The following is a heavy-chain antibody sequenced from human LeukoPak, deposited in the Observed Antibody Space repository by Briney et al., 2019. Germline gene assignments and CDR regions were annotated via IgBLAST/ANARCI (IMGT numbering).Heavy chain of an antibody. D-gene: IGHD1/OR15-1a*01. CDR3: ARAWSNSRLKTGYFQL. Sequence: ASVKVSCKASGYTFTNYDINWVRQAPGQGPEWMGWMSPNSGNVGYAQSFQGRVTMTRNTSISTAYMELSSLTSQDTAVYYCARAWSNSRLKTGYFQLWGQGTRVTVSS. CDR1: GYTFTNYD. V-gene: IGHV1-8*01. J-gene: IGHJ1*01. CDR2: MSPNSGNV.